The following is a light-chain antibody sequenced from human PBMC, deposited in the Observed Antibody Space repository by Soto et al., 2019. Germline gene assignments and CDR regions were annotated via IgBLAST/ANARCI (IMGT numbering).Light chain of an antibody. J-gene: IGKJ3*01. CDR2: DAS. CDR1: QSVSNY. CDR3: QQRSNWL. Sequence: ENVLTQSPATLSLSPGERATLSCRASQSVSNYVAWYQQKPGQAPRLLIYDASNRATGIPARFSGSGSGTDFTLTSSSLEPEYFAVYYCQQRSNWLFGPGTKVDIK. V-gene: IGKV3-11*01.